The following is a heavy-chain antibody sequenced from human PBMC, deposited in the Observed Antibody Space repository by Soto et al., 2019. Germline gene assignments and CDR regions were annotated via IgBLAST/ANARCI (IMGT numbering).Heavy chain of an antibody. CDR3: ARVKSLAGHY. CDR1: GFNFRSYW. Sequence: GGSQRLSSAASGFNFRSYWMSWVRQAPGKGLEWVANIKQDGSDKYYVDSVKGRFTISRDNAKNSLYLQMNGLRAEDTAVYYCARVKSLAGHYWGQGTLVTVSS. CDR2: IKQDGSDK. D-gene: IGHD2-15*01. J-gene: IGHJ4*02. V-gene: IGHV3-7*05.